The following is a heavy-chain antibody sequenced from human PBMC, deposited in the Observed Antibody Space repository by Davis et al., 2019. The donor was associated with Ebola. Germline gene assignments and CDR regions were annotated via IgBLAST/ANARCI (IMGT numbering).Heavy chain of an antibody. CDR1: GGSIARGGYY. CDR3: ARREGCQYYYGMDV. V-gene: IGHV4-31*03. CDR2: CFYSGST. Sequence: SETLSLTCTVSGGSIARGGYYRSWFRNRPVKGLEWIGYCFYSGSTYYNPSLKSRVSISVDTSKNQFSLSLRSVTAADTALYYCARREGCQYYYGMDVWGKGTTVTVSS. D-gene: IGHD4/OR15-4a*01. J-gene: IGHJ6*04.